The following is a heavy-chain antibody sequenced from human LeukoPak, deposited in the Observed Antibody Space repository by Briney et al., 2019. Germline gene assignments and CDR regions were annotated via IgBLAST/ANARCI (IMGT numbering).Heavy chain of an antibody. CDR1: GFTFSSYA. CDR3: AKDEGGLCSGGSCYGASGHFDY. V-gene: IGHV3-23*01. D-gene: IGHD2-15*01. CDR2: ISGSGGST. Sequence: GGSLRLSCAASGFTFSSYAMSWVRQAPGKGLELVSAISGSGGSTYYAESVKGRFTISRDNSKNTLYLQMISLRAEDTAVYYCAKDEGGLCSGGSCYGASGHFDYWGQGTLVTVSS. J-gene: IGHJ4*02.